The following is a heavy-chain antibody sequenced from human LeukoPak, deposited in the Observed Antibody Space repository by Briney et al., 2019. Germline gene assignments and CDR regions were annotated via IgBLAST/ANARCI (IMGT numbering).Heavy chain of an antibody. D-gene: IGHD2-2*01. CDR1: GFTFSSYG. CDR3: TRMAWRSRPFDY. V-gene: IGHV3-30*02. CDR2: IRYDGSNK. Sequence: PGGSLRLSCAASGFTFSSYGMHWVRQAPGKGLGWVAFIRYDGSNKYYADSVKGRFTISRDNSKNTLYLQMNSLRAEDTAVYYCTRMAWRSRPFDYWGQGTLVTVSS. J-gene: IGHJ4*02.